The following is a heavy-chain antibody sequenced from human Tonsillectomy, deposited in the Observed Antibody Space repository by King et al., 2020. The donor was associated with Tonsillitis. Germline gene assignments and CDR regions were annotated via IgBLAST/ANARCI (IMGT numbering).Heavy chain of an antibody. J-gene: IGHJ2*01. Sequence: QLVQSGGGVVQPGRSLRLSCAASGFTFSSYVMHWVRQAPGKGLEWVAVISYDGSNKYYADSVKGRFTISRDNSKNTLYLQMNSLRAEDTAVYYCAKVAVAGTSREYFDLWGRGTLVTVSA. V-gene: IGHV3-30*18. CDR3: AKVAVAGTSREYFDL. CDR2: ISYDGSNK. D-gene: IGHD6-19*01. CDR1: GFTFSSYV.